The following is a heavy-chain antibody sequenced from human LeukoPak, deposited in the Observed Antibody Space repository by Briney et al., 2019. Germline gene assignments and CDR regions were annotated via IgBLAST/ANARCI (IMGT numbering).Heavy chain of an antibody. Sequence: SETLSLTCTVSGGSISYYYWRWIRQPPGEGLEYIGYIYYSGSTNYNPSLKSRVTISVDTSKNQFSLKLSSVAAADTALYYCARVPAYCSGGSCYARAFFDYWGQGTLVTVSS. D-gene: IGHD2-15*01. CDR2: IYYSGST. V-gene: IGHV4-59*13. CDR1: GGSISYYY. J-gene: IGHJ4*02. CDR3: ARVPAYCSGGSCYARAFFDY.